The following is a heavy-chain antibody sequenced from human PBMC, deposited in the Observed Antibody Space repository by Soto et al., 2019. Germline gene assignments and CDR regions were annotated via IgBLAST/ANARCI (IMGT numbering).Heavy chain of an antibody. V-gene: IGHV1-69*13. CDR2: IIPIFGTA. CDR3: ARSYGEQRAVSYYYGMDV. J-gene: IGHJ6*02. D-gene: IGHD4-17*01. CDR1: GGTFSSYA. Sequence: EASVKVSCKASGGTFSSYAICWVRQAPGQGLEWMGGIIPIFGTANYAQKFQGRVTITADESTSTAYMELSSLRSEDTAVYYCARSYGEQRAVSYYYGMDVWGQGTTVTVSS.